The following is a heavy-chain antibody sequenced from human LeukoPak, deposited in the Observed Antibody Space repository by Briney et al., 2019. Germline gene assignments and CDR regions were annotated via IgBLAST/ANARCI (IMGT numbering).Heavy chain of an antibody. Sequence: GASVKVSCKASGGTFSSYAISWVRQAPGQGLEWMGGIIPIFGTANYAQKFQGRVTITADKSTSTAYMELSRLRSDDTAVYYCARDWGFDSGSPSSLIDYWGQGTLVTVSS. CDR1: GGTFSSYA. V-gene: IGHV1-69*06. CDR2: IIPIFGTA. D-gene: IGHD1-26*01. CDR3: ARDWGFDSGSPSSLIDY. J-gene: IGHJ4*02.